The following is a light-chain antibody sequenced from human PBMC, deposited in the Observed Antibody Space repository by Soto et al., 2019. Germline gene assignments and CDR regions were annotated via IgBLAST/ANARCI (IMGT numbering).Light chain of an antibody. J-gene: IGLJ1*01. CDR3: SSYAGSNYV. CDR1: SSDVGGYNY. CDR2: EVS. Sequence: QSVLTQPPSASGSPGQSVTISCTGTSSDVGGYNYVSWYQQHPGKAPKLMIYEVSKRPSGVPDRFSGSKSGNTASLTVSGLQAEDEADYYCSSYAGSNYVFGPGTKLTVL. V-gene: IGLV2-8*01.